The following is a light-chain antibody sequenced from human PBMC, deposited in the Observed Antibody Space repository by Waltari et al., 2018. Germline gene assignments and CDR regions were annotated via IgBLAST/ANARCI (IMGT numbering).Light chain of an antibody. CDR3: QQYNTYSS. CDR2: KAS. V-gene: IGKV1-5*03. CDR1: QSISNW. J-gene: IGKJ2*01. Sequence: DIQMTQPPSSLSASVGGSATITCRASQSISNWLAWYQQRPGKPPILLIYKASILKSGVPSRFSGSGTGTQFTLTISSLQPGDFATYYCQQYNTYSSFGQGTKLEIK.